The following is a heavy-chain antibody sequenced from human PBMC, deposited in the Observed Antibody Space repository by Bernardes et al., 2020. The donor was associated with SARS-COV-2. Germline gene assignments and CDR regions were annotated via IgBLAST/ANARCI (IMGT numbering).Heavy chain of an antibody. Sequence: GGSLRLSCAASGFTFSNFWMSWVRQAPGLGLEWVANIKQDGSEDYYVDSVKGRFTISRDNAKNSLYLQMNSLRAEDTAVYYCVRQVRQPGYSYGFNFDYWGQGTLVTVSS. CDR1: GFTFSNFW. D-gene: IGHD5-18*01. CDR2: IKQDGSED. J-gene: IGHJ4*02. V-gene: IGHV3-7*01. CDR3: VRQVRQPGYSYGFNFDY.